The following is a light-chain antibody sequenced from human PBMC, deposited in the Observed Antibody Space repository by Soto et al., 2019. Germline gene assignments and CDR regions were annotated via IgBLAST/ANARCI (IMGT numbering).Light chain of an antibody. V-gene: IGKV3-20*01. Sequence: EVVLTQSPGTLSLSAGARATLSCRASPSISSRYIAWYQQKPGQAPRLLIYDASSRASGIPDRFSGSGSGTDFTLTISRLEPEDFAVYYCQQYAGSPSVGPGTKVDIK. CDR1: PSISSRY. J-gene: IGKJ3*01. CDR3: QQYAGSPS. CDR2: DAS.